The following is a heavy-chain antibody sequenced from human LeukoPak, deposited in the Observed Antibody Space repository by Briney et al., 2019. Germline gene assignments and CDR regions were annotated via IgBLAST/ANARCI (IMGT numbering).Heavy chain of an antibody. CDR2: ISYDGSYK. J-gene: IGHJ2*01. CDR1: GFTFSSYA. CDR3: AKGTGNWYFDL. V-gene: IGHV3-30*18. D-gene: IGHD1/OR15-1a*01. Sequence: GGSLRLSCAASGFTFSSYAMHWVRQAPGKGLEWVAVISYDGSYKYYADSVKGRFTISRDNSKNTLYLQMDTLRTEDTGVFYCAKGTGNWYFDLWGRGTLVTVSS.